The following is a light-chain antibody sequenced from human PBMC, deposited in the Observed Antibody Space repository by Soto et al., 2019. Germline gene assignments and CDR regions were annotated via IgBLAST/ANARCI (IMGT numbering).Light chain of an antibody. J-gene: IGKJ1*01. CDR1: QTISSW. V-gene: IGKV1-5*03. Sequence: DIQMTQSPSTLSGSVGDIVTITCRASQTISSWLAWYQQKPGKAPKLLIYKASTLKSGVPSRFSGSGSGTEFTLAISSLQADDFAPYYCQHYNSYSEAFGQGTKVELK. CDR2: KAS. CDR3: QHYNSYSEA.